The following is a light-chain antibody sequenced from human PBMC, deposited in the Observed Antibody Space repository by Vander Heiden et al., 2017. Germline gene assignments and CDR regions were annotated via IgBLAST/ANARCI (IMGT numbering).Light chain of an antibody. CDR2: GAS. CDR3: QQYNNWPPYT. J-gene: IGKJ2*01. Sequence: DIVMTQSPATLSVSPGERATLSCRASQSVSSNLAGYQQKPGQAPRLLIYGASTRATGIPARFSGSGSGTEFTLTISSLQSEDFAVYYCQQYNNWPPYTFGQGTKLEIK. CDR1: QSVSSN. V-gene: IGKV3-15*01.